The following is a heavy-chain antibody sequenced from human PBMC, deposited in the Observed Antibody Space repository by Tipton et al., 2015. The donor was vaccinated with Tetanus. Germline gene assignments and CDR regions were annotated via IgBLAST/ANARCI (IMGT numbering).Heavy chain of an antibody. J-gene: IGHJ3*01. CDR3: AFGLAVAGSDALDF. Sequence: QLVQSGAEVKKPGASVKVSCKASGYTFTGYHLHWMRQAPGQGLEWMGWVNPKNGVTDSAQKFQGRVALTRDTSINTAYMELSRLGSDDTAVYYCAFGLAVAGSDALDFWGQGTMVTVSS. CDR1: GYTFTGYH. D-gene: IGHD6-19*01. CDR2: VNPKNGVT. V-gene: IGHV1-2*02.